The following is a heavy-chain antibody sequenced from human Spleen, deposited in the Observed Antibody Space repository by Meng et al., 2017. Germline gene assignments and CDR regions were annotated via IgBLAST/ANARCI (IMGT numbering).Heavy chain of an antibody. Sequence: SVKVSCKASGGTFSSYTISWVRQAPGQGLEWMGRIIPILGIANYAQKFQGRVTITADKSTSTAYMELSSLRSEDTAVYYCARARRAYGDYFDYWGQGALVTVSS. V-gene: IGHV1-69*02. D-gene: IGHD4-17*01. J-gene: IGHJ4*02. CDR3: ARARRAYGDYFDY. CDR1: GGTFSSYT. CDR2: IIPILGIA.